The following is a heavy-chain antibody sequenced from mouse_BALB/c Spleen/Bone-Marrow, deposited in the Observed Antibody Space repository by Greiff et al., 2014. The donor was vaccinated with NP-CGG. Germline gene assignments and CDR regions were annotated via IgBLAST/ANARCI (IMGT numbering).Heavy chain of an antibody. D-gene: IGHD1-1*01. Sequence: EVQLQQSGSELVKPGASVKLSCAASGFNIKDTHMHWVKQRPEQGLEWIGRIDPANGDTKYDPKFQGKATITADTSSNTAYLQLSSLTSEDTAVYYCTRPSFYYGSSYWYFDVWGAGTTVTVSS. V-gene: IGHV14-3*02. CDR3: TRPSFYYGSSYWYFDV. J-gene: IGHJ1*01. CDR1: GFNIKDTH. CDR2: IDPANGDT.